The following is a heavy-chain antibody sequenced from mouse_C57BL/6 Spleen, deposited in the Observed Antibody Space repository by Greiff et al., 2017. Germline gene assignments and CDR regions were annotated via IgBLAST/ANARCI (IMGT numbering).Heavy chain of an antibody. Sequence: VKLVESGAELVKPGASVKLSCKASGYTFTEYTIHWVKQRPGQGLEWIGWFYPGSGSIKYNEKFKDKATLTADKSSSTAYMELSRLTSEDSAVYYCARHEGIYGGSYFDYWGQGTTLTVSS. CDR1: GYTFTEYT. V-gene: IGHV1-62-2*01. CDR3: ARHEGIYGGSYFDY. J-gene: IGHJ2*01. D-gene: IGHD1-1*01. CDR2: FYPGSGSI.